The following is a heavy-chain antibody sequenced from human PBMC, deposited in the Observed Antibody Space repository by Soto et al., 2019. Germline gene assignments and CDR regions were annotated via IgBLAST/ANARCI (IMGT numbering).Heavy chain of an antibody. V-gene: IGHV4-39*07. D-gene: IGHD6-13*01. CDR2: IYYSGST. Sequence: SETLSLTCTVSGGSISSSSYYWGWIRQPPGKGLEWIGSIYYSGSTYYNPSLKSRVTISVDTSKNQFSLKLSSVTAADTAVYYCAVSIAAAMRSLTDQYYYYYYGMDVWGQGTTVTVSS. CDR3: AVSIAAAMRSLTDQYYYYYYGMDV. CDR1: GGSISSSSYY. J-gene: IGHJ6*02.